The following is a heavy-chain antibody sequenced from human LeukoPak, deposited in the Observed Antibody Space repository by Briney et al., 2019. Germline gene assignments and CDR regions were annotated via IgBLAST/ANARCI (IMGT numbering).Heavy chain of an antibody. CDR3: ARVNAYGDNYYYYYMDV. CDR1: GYTFTSYG. CDR2: ISAYNGNT. J-gene: IGHJ6*03. V-gene: IGHV1-18*01. Sequence: ASVKVSCKASGYTFTSYGISWVRQAPGQGLEWMGWISAYNGNTNYAQKLQGRVTMTTDTSTSTAYMELRSLRSDDTAVYYCARVNAYGDNYYYYYMDVWGKGTTVTVSS. D-gene: IGHD4-17*01.